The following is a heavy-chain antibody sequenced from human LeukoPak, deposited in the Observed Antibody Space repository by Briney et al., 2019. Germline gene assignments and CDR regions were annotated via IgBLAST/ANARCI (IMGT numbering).Heavy chain of an antibody. J-gene: IGHJ5*02. CDR1: GFTFSSYS. V-gene: IGHV3-21*01. CDR3: ARRSRVDWFDP. Sequence: GGSLRLSCAASGFTFSSYSMNWVRQAPGKGLEWVSSISSSSYIYYADSVKGRFTISRDNAKNSLYLQMNSLRAEDTAVYYCARRSRVDWFDPWGQGTLVTVSS. CDR2: ISSSSYI.